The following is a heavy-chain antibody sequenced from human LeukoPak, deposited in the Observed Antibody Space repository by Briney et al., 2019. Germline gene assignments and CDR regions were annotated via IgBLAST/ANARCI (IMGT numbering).Heavy chain of an antibody. Sequence: SETLSLTCAVYGGSFSGYYWSWIRQPPGKGLEWIGEINHSGSTNYNPSLKSRVTISVDTSKNQFSLKLSSVTAADTAVYYCAVLGYCSGGSCPPLGDYWGQGTLVTVSS. V-gene: IGHV4-34*01. CDR1: GGSFSGYY. D-gene: IGHD2-15*01. CDR2: INHSGST. J-gene: IGHJ4*02. CDR3: AVLGYCSGGSCPPLGDY.